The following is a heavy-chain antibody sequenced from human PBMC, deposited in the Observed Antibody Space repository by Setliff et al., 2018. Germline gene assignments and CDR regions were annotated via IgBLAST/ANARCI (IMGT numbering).Heavy chain of an antibody. Sequence: HPGGSLRLSCAASGFTFSSFAMSWVRQAPGKGLEWVSAISGSGGSTYYADSEKGRFTISRDNSKNTLYVKMNSLRAEDTAVYYCAKVLGTTGYYYFDFWGQGTLVTVSS. D-gene: IGHD3-9*01. V-gene: IGHV3-23*01. J-gene: IGHJ4*02. CDR2: ISGSGGST. CDR1: GFTFSSFA. CDR3: AKVLGTTGYYYFDF.